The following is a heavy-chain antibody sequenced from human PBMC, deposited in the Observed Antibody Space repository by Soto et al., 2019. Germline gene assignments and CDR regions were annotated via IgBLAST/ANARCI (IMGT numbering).Heavy chain of an antibody. Sequence: GGSLRLSCAASGFTFSSYAMSWVRQAPGKGLEWVSAISGSGGSTYYADSVKGRFTISRDNSKNTLYLQMNSLRAEDTAVYYCAKSMGRFGDLVGDAFDIWGQGTMVTVSS. CDR2: ISGSGGST. V-gene: IGHV3-23*01. CDR3: AKSMGRFGDLVGDAFDI. CDR1: GFTFSSYA. D-gene: IGHD3-10*01. J-gene: IGHJ3*02.